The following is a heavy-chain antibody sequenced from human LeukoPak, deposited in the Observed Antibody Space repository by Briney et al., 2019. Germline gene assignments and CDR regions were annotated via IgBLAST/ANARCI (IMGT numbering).Heavy chain of an antibody. CDR1: GFTFSSYA. Sequence: GGSLRLSCAASGFTFSSYAMRWVRHAPGEGLEWVSSVSSSGGSTSYAASVKGRFTIYTDHSKNTPYLQMISLRTAAPSVFYCAPMFRGVVPFDYWGQGTLVTVSS. V-gene: IGHV3-23*01. D-gene: IGHD3-10*01. CDR2: VSSSGGST. CDR3: APMFRGVVPFDY. J-gene: IGHJ4*02.